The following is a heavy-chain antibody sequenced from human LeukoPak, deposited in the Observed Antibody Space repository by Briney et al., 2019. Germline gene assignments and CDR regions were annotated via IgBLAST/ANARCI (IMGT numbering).Heavy chain of an antibody. D-gene: IGHD2-8*01. CDR1: GSTFSSYS. J-gene: IGHJ6*02. CDR3: AKQYCTATSCGGMDV. Sequence: GGSLRLSCAASGSTFSSYSMNWVRQAPGKGLEWVSSISSSSSYIYYADSVKGRFTVSRDNAKNTVYLQMSRLRADDTALYYCAKQYCTATSCGGMDVWGRGTTVTVSS. V-gene: IGHV3-21*01. CDR2: ISSSSSYI.